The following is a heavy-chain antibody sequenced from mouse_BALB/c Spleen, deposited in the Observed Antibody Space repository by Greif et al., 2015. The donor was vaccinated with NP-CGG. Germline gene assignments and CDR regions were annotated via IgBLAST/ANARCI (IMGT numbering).Heavy chain of an antibody. D-gene: IGHD1-2*01. V-gene: IGHV7-3*02. CDR2: IRNKANGYTT. J-gene: IGHJ4*01. CDR3: ARDRDYGYYAMDY. Sequence: EVNVVESGGGLVQPGGFLRLSCATSGFTFTDYYMSWVRQPPGKALEWLGFIRNKANGYTTEYSASVKGRFTISRDNSQSILYLQMNTLRAEDSATYYCARDRDYGYYAMDYWGQGTSVTVSS. CDR1: GFTFTDYY.